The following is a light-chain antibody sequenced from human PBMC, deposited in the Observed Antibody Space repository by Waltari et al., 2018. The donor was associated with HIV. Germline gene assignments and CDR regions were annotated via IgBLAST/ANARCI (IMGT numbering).Light chain of an antibody. V-gene: IGLV1-44*01. Sequence: QSVLTQPPSASGTPGQNVTISCSGNTSNIGTNIVNWYQQFPGAAPKLPIYSNNQRPSGVPARFSGSKSGTSASLAISGLQSEDEADYFCAAWDDTLNGLFGGGTKLTVL. CDR1: TSNIGTNI. J-gene: IGLJ2*01. CDR2: SNN. CDR3: AAWDDTLNGL.